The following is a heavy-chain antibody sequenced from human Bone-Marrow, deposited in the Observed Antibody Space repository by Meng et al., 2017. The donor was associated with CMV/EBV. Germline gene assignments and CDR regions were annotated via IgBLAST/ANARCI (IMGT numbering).Heavy chain of an antibody. J-gene: IGHJ3*02. D-gene: IGHD3-22*01. Sequence: ASVKVSCKASGYTFTGYYMHWVRQAPGQGLEWMGWINPNSGGTNYAQKFQGRVTMTRDTSISTAYMELSRLRSDDTAVYYCARESYDSSGSPIGDAFDIWGQGTMVTF. CDR3: ARESYDSSGSPIGDAFDI. CDR1: GYTFTGYY. CDR2: INPNSGGT. V-gene: IGHV1-2*02.